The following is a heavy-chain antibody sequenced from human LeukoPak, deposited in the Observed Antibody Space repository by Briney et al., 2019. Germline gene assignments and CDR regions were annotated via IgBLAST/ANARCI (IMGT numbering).Heavy chain of an antibody. Sequence: GGSLRLSCAASGFTFSNAWMSWVRQAPGKGLEWLSAVKGRFTISRDNAKNSLYLQMNSLRAEDTAVYYCAREIGALGIWSQGTMVTVSS. CDR3: AREIGALGI. V-gene: IGHV3-69-1*01. J-gene: IGHJ3*02. CDR1: GFTFSNAW. D-gene: IGHD3-22*01.